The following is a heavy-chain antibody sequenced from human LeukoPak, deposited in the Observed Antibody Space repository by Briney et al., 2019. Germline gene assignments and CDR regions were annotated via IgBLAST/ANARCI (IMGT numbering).Heavy chain of an antibody. CDR1: GYTLTELS. D-gene: IGHD3-22*01. CDR2: SDPEDGET. V-gene: IGHV1-24*01. J-gene: IGHJ4*02. Sequence: ASVKVSCKVSGYTLTELSMHWVRQAPGKGLEWMGGSDPEDGETIYAQKFQGRVTMTEDTSTDTAYMELSSLRSEDTAVYYCATKRGSGYDFDYWGQGTLVTVSS. CDR3: ATKRGSGYDFDY.